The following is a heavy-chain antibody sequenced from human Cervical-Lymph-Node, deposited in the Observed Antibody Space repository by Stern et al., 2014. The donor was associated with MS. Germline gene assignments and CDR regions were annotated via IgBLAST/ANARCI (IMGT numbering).Heavy chain of an antibody. CDR2: IGGRCGST. D-gene: IGHD2-21*02. V-gene: IGHV3-23*04. J-gene: IGHJ4*02. Sequence: EVQLVESGGGFIRPGGSLRISCEASGYTFSNYAMSWVRQAPGKELEWVAAIGGRCGSTYCADSVKGRFTISRDHSMNTLYLQMNSLRVEYTAVYYCSKDKRGDSLFDYWGQGTLVTVSS. CDR1: GYTFSNYA. CDR3: SKDKRGDSLFDY.